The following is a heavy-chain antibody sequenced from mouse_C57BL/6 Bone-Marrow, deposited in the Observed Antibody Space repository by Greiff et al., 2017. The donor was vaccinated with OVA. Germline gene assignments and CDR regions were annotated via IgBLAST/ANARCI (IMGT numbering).Heavy chain of an antibody. Sequence: DVKLVESGPGLAKPSQTLSLTCSVTGYSITSDYWNWIRKFPGNKLEYMGYISYSGSTYYNPSLKSRISITRDTSKNQYYLQLNSVTTEDTATYYCARSPITTVVADWYFDVWGTGTTVTVSS. CDR3: ARSPITTVVADWYFDV. CDR1: GYSITSDY. D-gene: IGHD1-1*01. CDR2: ISYSGST. V-gene: IGHV3-8*01. J-gene: IGHJ1*03.